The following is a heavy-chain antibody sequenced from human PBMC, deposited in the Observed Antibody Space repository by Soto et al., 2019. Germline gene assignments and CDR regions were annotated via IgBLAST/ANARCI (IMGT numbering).Heavy chain of an antibody. CDR2: IIPIFGTA. CDR3: ASREPPVRFDY. J-gene: IGHJ4*02. D-gene: IGHD3-10*01. V-gene: IGHV1-69*13. Sequence: ASVKVSCKASGGTFSSYAISWVRQAPGQGLEWMGGIIPIFGTANYAQKFQGRVTITADESTSTAYMELSSLRSEDTAGYYCASREPPVRFDYSGQATLVTVSS. CDR1: GGTFSSYA.